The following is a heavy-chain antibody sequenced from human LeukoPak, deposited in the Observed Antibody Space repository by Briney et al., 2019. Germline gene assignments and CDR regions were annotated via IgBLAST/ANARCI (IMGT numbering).Heavy chain of an antibody. V-gene: IGHV4-34*01. CDR2: INHSGST. J-gene: IGHJ4*02. CDR1: GGSSSGYY. D-gene: IGHD3-22*01. CDR3: ARGGYYDSSGFGY. Sequence: SETLSLTCAVYGGSSSGYYWSWIRQPPGKGLEWIGEINHSGSTNYNPSLKSRVTISVDTSKNQFSLKLSSVTAADTAVYYCARGGYYDSSGFGYWGQGTLVTVSS.